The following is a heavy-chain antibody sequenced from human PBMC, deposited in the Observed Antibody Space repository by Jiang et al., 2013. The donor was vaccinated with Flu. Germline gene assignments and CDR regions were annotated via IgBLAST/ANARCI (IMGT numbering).Heavy chain of an antibody. CDR1: GFTFSDYA. CDR3: ARAAGLWRPIDY. V-gene: IGHV3-30-3*01. D-gene: IGHD3-10*01. CDR2: ISFDGNNK. Sequence: VQLLESGGGVVQPGRSLRLSCAASGFTFSDYAMHWVRQAPGKGLEWVAVISFDGNNKYYADSVKGQFTISRDDSKNTLYLQMNSLRVEDTAVFYCARAAGLWRPIDYWGQGTLVTVSS. J-gene: IGHJ4*02.